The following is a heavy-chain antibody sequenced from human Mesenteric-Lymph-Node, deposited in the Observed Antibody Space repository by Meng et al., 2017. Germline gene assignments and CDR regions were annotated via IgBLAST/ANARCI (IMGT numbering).Heavy chain of an antibody. CDR2: IKQDGSEK. CDR3: GSGSYDYYYYYGMDV. Sequence: GESLKISCAASGFTFSASWMTWVRQAPGKGLEWVANIKQDGSEKYYVDSVKGRFTISRDNAKNSLYLQMNSLRAEDTAVYYCGSGSYDYYYYYGMDVWGQGTTVTVSS. V-gene: IGHV3-7*01. J-gene: IGHJ6*02. CDR1: GFTFSASW. D-gene: IGHD3-10*01.